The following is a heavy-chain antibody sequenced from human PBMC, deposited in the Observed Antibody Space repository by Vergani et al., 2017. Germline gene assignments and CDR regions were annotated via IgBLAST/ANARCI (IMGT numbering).Heavy chain of an antibody. D-gene: IGHD6-13*01. CDR1: GFTFSSYW. CDR3: ARDVAAAGRYYYYYGMDV. V-gene: IGHV3-7*01. CDR2: IKQDGSEK. J-gene: IGHJ6*02. Sequence: EVHLLESGGGLVQSGGSLRLSCAASGFTFSSYWMSWVRQAPGKGLEWVANIKQDGSEKYYVDSVKGRFTISRDNAKNSLYLQMNSLRAEDTAVYYCARDVAAAGRYYYYYGMDVWGQGTTVTVSS.